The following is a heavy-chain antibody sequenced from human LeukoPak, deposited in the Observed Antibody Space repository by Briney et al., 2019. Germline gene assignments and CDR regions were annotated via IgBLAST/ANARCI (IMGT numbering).Heavy chain of an antibody. J-gene: IGHJ6*02. CDR1: GGSISSYY. V-gene: IGHV4-59*08. D-gene: IGHD3-16*01. Sequence: SETLSLTCTVSGGSISSYYWSWIRPPPGKGLEWIGYIYYSGSTNYNPSLKSRVTISVDTSKNQFSLKLSSVTAADTAVYYCARGETEDYYYYYGMDAWGQGTTVTVSS. CDR2: IYYSGST. CDR3: ARGETEDYYYYYGMDA.